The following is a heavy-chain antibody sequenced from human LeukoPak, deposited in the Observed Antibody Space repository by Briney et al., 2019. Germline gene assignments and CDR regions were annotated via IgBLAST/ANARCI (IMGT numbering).Heavy chain of an antibody. CDR2: IYYSGST. D-gene: IGHD3-22*01. CDR3: ARGAGYDSSGYYYFDY. J-gene: IGHJ4*02. Sequence: ASETLSLTCTVSGGSISSYYWSWIRQPPGKGLEWIGYIYYSGSTNYNPSLKSRVTISVDTSKNQFSLKLSSVTAADTAVYYCARGAGYDSSGYYYFDYWGQGTLVTVSS. CDR1: GGSISSYY. V-gene: IGHV4-59*01.